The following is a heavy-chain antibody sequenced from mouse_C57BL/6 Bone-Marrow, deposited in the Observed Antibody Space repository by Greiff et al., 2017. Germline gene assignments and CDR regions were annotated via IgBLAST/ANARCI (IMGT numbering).Heavy chain of an antibody. V-gene: IGHV14-2*01. CDR3: TRSLIYYGTNY. D-gene: IGHD1-1*01. CDR1: GFNIKDYY. J-gene: IGHJ2*01. Sequence: EVQLQQSGAELVKPGASVKLSCTASGFNIKDYYIHWVKQRTEQGLEWIGRIDPEDGETKYAPKFQDKATITADTASNTAYLQLSCLTSEDTAVYYCTRSLIYYGTNYWGQGTTLTVSS. CDR2: IDPEDGET.